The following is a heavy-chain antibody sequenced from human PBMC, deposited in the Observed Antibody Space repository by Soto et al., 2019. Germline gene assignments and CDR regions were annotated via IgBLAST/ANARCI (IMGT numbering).Heavy chain of an antibody. Sequence: ASETLSLTCAVYGGSVSGYYWSWIRQPPGKGLEWIGEINHSGSTNYNPSLKSRVTISVDTSKNQFSLKLSSVTAADTAVYYCARGLGYYDFWSGYPYYYGMDVWGQGTTVT. D-gene: IGHD3-3*01. CDR1: GGSVSGYY. J-gene: IGHJ6*02. CDR2: INHSGST. CDR3: ARGLGYYDFWSGYPYYYGMDV. V-gene: IGHV4-34*01.